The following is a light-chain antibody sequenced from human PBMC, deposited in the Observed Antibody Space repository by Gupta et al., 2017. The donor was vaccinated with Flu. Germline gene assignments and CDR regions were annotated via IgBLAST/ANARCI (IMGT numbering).Light chain of an antibody. CDR1: HEINNY. Sequence: PSSLSASVGDRVTITCQASHEINNYLNWYQQKRRKAPKVLIFDASKLESGVPSRFSGSGSGTDFTFTISGLQPEDFATYYCQQEDNVPLTFGQGTTVEIK. CDR2: DAS. V-gene: IGKV1-33*01. CDR3: QQEDNVPLT. J-gene: IGKJ2*01.